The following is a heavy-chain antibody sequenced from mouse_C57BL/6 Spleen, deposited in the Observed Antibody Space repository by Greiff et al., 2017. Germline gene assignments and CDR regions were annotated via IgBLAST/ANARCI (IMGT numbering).Heavy chain of an antibody. D-gene: IGHD3-3*01. V-gene: IGHV5-6*01. Sequence: EVQRVESGGDLVKPGGSLKLSCAASGFTFSSYGMSWVRQTPDKRLEWVATISSGGSYTYYPDSVKGRFTISRDNAKNTLYLQMSSLKSEDTAMYYCAREGGTPVDYWGQGTTLTVSS. CDR2: ISSGGSYT. CDR1: GFTFSSYG. J-gene: IGHJ2*01. CDR3: AREGGTPVDY.